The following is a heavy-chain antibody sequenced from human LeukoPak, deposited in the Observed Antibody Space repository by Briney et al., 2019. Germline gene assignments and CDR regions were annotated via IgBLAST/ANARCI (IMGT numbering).Heavy chain of an antibody. CDR2: IDSDGSDT. CDR1: GFTFSSSW. V-gene: IGHV3-74*01. D-gene: IGHD5-24*01. Sequence: PGGSLRLSCAASGFTFSSSWMYWVRQAPGKGLVWVSRIDSDGSDTTYADSVKGRFTISRDNAKNTLYLQMNSLRAEDTAMYYCARAGCNWEHDYWGQGTLVTVSS. CDR3: ARAGCNWEHDY. J-gene: IGHJ4*02.